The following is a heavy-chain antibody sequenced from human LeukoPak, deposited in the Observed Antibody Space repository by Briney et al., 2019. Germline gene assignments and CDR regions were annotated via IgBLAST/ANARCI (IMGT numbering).Heavy chain of an antibody. J-gene: IGHJ2*01. Sequence: GGSLRLSCAVSGFTFNYYDMHWVRQAPGKRLEWVSAIRTTGDTHYPDSVKGRFAMSREDAKNSVHLQMNTLRAGDTAVYYCARGVSYYYDNSGHPGWYLDLWGRGNLVTVSS. D-gene: IGHD3-22*01. CDR2: IRTTGDT. CDR1: GFTFNYYD. CDR3: ARGVSYYYDNSGHPGWYLDL. V-gene: IGHV3-13*01.